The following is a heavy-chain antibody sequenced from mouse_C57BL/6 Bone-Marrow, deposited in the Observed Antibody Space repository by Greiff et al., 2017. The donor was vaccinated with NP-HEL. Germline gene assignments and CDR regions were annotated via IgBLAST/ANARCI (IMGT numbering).Heavy chain of an antibody. Sequence: QVTLKVCGPGILQSSQTLSLTCSFSGFSLSTSGMGVSWIRQPSGKGLEWLVHIYWGDDKCYKPSMKSGPKIFKDTSRNHVFLKITSVDTADTATYYCALRPGYYGTVYWYFDVWGTGTTVTVSS. D-gene: IGHD1-1*01. CDR2: IYWGDDK. V-gene: IGHV8-12*01. CDR3: ALRPGYYGTVYWYFDV. J-gene: IGHJ1*03. CDR1: GFSLSTSGMG.